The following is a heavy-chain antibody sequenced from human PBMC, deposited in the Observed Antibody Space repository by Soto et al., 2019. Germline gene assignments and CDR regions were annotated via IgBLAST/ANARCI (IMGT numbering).Heavy chain of an antibody. Sequence: ESGGGLVQPGGSLRLSCVASGFTFSDYGMSWVRQAPEKGLEWLSGISGSGDATYYVDSVKGRFTISRDNSRNTLYLQMSGLRGEDSAIYYCAKDQKTMYDLNWFDPWGQGTLVTVSS. CDR1: GFTFSDYG. J-gene: IGHJ5*02. V-gene: IGHV3-23*01. D-gene: IGHD3-3*01. CDR2: ISGSGDAT. CDR3: AKDQKTMYDLNWFDP.